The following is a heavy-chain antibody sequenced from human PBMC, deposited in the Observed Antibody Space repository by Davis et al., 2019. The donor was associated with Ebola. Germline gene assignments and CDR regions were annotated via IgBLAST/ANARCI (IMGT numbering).Heavy chain of an antibody. V-gene: IGHV1-2*02. D-gene: IGHD3-10*01. CDR3: ARRLFGAGVDP. Sequence: ASVKVSCKASGYTFTGCYMHWVRQAPGQGLEWMGWIKPNGGGTKYVQKFQGRVTMTRDTSISTAYMELSRLKSDDTAVYYCARRLFGAGVDPWGQGTLVTVSS. J-gene: IGHJ5*02. CDR2: IKPNGGGT. CDR1: GYTFTGCY.